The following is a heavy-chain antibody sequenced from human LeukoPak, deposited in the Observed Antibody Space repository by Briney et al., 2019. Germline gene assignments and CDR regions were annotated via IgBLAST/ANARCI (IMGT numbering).Heavy chain of an antibody. CDR2: ISYDGSNK. CDR1: GFTFSSYA. CDR3: ARETGSAVGSTDFDY. V-gene: IGHV3-30-3*01. J-gene: IGHJ4*02. D-gene: IGHD4-17*01. Sequence: GGSLRLSCAASGFTFSSYAVHWVRQTPGKGLEWVAVISYDGSNKYYADSVKGRFTISRDNSKNTLYLQMNSLRAEDTALYYCARETGSAVGSTDFDYWGQGTLVTVPS.